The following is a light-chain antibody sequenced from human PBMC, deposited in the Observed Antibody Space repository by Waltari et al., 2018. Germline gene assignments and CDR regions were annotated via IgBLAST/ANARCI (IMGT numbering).Light chain of an antibody. CDR2: RAS. Sequence: DIQMTQSPSTLSASVGDKVTITCRAKESISIWLAWYQHKPGTAPKLLIYRASTLERGVPSRFSGAGSGTEFTLTISNLQPDDFATYYCQQYDSESYTFGQGTKLEIK. CDR3: QQYDSESYT. J-gene: IGKJ2*01. CDR1: ESISIW. V-gene: IGKV1-5*03.